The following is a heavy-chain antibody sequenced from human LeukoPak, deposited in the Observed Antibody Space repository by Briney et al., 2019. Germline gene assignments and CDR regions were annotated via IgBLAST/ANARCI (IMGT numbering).Heavy chain of an antibody. V-gene: IGHV3-23*01. CDR3: AKDQTYGDYDY. Sequence: PVGSLRLSCAASGFTFCSSAMSSVCETPGERLEWVSAISGSGGSTYYADSVKGRFTISRDNSKITLYLQMNSLRAEDTAVYYCAKDQTYGDYDYWGQGTLVTVSS. J-gene: IGHJ4*02. CDR2: ISGSGGST. D-gene: IGHD4-17*01. CDR1: GFTFCSSA.